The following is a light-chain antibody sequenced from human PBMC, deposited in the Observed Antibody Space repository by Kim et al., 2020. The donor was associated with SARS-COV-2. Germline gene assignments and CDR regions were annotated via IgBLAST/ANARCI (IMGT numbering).Light chain of an antibody. J-gene: IGKJ1*01. CDR1: KGISNY. Sequence: ASVGDRVTITSRASKGISNYLAWYQQKPEKVPKLLIYAASTLQSGVSSRFSGSGSGTDFSLTISSLQPEDVASYYCQKYDRAPWTFGQGTKVDIK. V-gene: IGKV1-27*01. CDR3: QKYDRAPWT. CDR2: AAS.